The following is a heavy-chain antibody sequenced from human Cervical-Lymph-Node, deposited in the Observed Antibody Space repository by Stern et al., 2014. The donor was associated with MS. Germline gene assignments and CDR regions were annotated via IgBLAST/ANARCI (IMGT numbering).Heavy chain of an antibody. D-gene: IGHD3-10*01. Sequence: EVQLVQSGAEVKKPGESLKISCKGSGYNFNRYWIAWVRQMPGKGLEWMGIIYPGDSDTRYSPSFRGQVTISADKSISTAYLQWSTLKASDTALYYCATRTYYDPPFDYWGQGTLVTVSS. CDR3: ATRTYYDPPFDY. CDR2: IYPGDSDT. J-gene: IGHJ4*02. V-gene: IGHV5-51*01. CDR1: GYNFNRYW.